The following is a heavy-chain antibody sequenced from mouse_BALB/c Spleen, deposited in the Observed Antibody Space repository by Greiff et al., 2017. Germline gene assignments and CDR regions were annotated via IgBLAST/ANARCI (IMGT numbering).Heavy chain of an antibody. D-gene: IGHD2-10*02. CDR3: ARWGYGNYEAMDY. CDR1: GYSITSDYA. Sequence: EVQLQQSGPGLVKPSQSLSLTCTVTGYSITSDYAWNWIRQFPGNKLEWMGYISYSGSTSYNPSLKSRISITRDTSKNQFFLQLNSVTTEDTATYYCARWGYGNYEAMDYWGQGTSVTVSS. J-gene: IGHJ4*01. CDR2: ISYSGST. V-gene: IGHV3-2*02.